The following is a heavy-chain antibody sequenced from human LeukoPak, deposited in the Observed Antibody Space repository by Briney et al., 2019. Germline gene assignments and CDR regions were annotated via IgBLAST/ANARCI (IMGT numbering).Heavy chain of an antibody. J-gene: IGHJ4*02. CDR1: GGTFSSYT. V-gene: IGHV1-69*02. D-gene: IGHD6-19*01. Sequence: SVKVSCEASGGTFSSYTISWVRQAPGQGLEWMGRIIPILGIANYAQKFQGRVTITADKSTSTAYMELSSLRSEDTAVYYCARGPPAFSSVAVDYWGQGTLVTVSS. CDR3: ARGPPAFSSVAVDY. CDR2: IIPILGIA.